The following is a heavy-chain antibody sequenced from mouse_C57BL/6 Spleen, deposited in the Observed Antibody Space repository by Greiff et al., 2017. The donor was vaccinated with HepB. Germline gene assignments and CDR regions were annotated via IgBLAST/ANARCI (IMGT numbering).Heavy chain of an antibody. J-gene: IGHJ3*01. CDR2: IYPGDGDT. V-gene: IGHV1-80*01. CDR3: ARGKDYGNYPFAY. D-gene: IGHD2-1*01. CDR1: GYAFSSYW. Sequence: QVQLQQSGAELVKPGASVKISCKASGYAFSSYWMNWVKQRPGKGLEWIGQIYPGDGDTNYNGKFKGKATLTADKSSSTAYMQLSSLTSEDSAVYFCARGKDYGNYPFAYWGQGTLVTVSA.